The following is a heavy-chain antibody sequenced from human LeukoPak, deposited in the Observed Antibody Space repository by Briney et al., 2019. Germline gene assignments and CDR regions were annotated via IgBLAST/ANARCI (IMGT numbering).Heavy chain of an antibody. J-gene: IGHJ4*02. D-gene: IGHD1-26*01. CDR3: ARGYSGSYHTPFY. V-gene: IGHV4-59*08. Sequence: SETLSLTCTVSGGSISSYYWSWIRQPPGKGLEWIGYIYYSGSTSYNPSLKSRVTISVDTSKNQLSLKLSSVTAADTAVYYCARGYSGSYHTPFYWGQGTLVTVSS. CDR2: IYYSGST. CDR1: GGSISSYY.